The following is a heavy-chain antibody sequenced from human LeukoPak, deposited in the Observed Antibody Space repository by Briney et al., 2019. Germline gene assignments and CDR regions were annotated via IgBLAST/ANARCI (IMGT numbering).Heavy chain of an antibody. CDR1: GFTFSSYG. V-gene: IGHV3-30*18. CDR2: ISYDGSNK. CDR3: AKDDLGHAFDI. J-gene: IGHJ3*02. D-gene: IGHD7-27*01. Sequence: QPGRSLRLSCAASGFTFSSYGMHWVRQAPGKGLEWVAVISYDGSNKYYADSVKGRFTISRDNSKNTLYLQMNSLRAEDTAVYYCAKDDLGHAFDIWGQGTMVTVSS.